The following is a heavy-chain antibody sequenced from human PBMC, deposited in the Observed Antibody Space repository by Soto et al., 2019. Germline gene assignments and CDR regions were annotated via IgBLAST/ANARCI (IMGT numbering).Heavy chain of an antibody. CDR2: INQDGSEK. D-gene: IGHD2-15*01. CDR3: ARGGGGYYYYGMDV. V-gene: IGHV3-7*01. J-gene: IGHJ6*02. Sequence: GGSLRLSCAASGFTFSSYWMSWVRQAPGKGLEWVARINQDGSEKYYVDSVKGRFIISRDNSKNTLYLQMNSLRPEDAAVYYCARGGGGYYYYGMDVWGQGTTVTVSS. CDR1: GFTFSSYW.